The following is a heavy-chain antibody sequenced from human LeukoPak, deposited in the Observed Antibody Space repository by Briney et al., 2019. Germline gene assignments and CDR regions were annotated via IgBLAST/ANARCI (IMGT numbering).Heavy chain of an antibody. V-gene: IGHV4-39*01. CDR2: IYYSGST. CDR1: GGSISSSSYY. Sequence: SETLSLTCTVSGGSISSSSYYWGGIRQPPGKGLEGIGSIYYSGSTYYNPSIKSRVTISVDTSKNQFSLKLSSVTAADTAVYYCASTYYYDSSGPYWGQGTLVTVSS. D-gene: IGHD3-22*01. J-gene: IGHJ4*02. CDR3: ASTYYYDSSGPY.